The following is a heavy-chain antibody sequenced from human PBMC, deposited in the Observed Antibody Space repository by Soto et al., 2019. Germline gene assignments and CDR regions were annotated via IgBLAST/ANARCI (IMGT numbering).Heavy chain of an antibody. D-gene: IGHD3-3*01. CDR2: ISAYNGNT. CDR1: GYTFTSYG. Sequence: ASVKVSCKASGYTFTSYGISWVRQAPGRGLEWMGWISAYNGNTNYAQKLQGRVTMTTDTSTSTAYMELRSLRSDDTAVYYCARANGYYDFWSGYPPYYGMDVWSQGTTVTVSS. J-gene: IGHJ6*02. CDR3: ARANGYYDFWSGYPPYYGMDV. V-gene: IGHV1-18*01.